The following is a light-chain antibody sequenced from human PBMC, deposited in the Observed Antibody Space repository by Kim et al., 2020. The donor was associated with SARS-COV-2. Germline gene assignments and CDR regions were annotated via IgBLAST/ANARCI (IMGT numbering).Light chain of an antibody. Sequence: PGERATLSCRASQSVNSNSLAWYQPNPNKAPRLLIYGASSRAPGIPDRFTGSGSGTDFTLTISRLEPDDFAVYYCQQYGSSHTFCQGTKLEF. CDR2: GAS. CDR1: QSVNSNS. V-gene: IGKV3-20*01. CDR3: QQYGSSHT. J-gene: IGKJ2*01.